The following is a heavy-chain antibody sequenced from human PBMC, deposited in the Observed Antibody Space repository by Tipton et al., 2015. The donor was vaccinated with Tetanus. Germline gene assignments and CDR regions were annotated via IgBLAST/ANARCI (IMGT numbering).Heavy chain of an antibody. CDR2: TYYSGST. V-gene: IGHV4-59*08. CDR3: ARLGYDILTGYHYDY. Sequence: TLSLTCTVSGGSISSYYWSWIRQPPGKGLEWIGYTYYSGSTNYNPSLKSRVTISVDTSKNQFSLKLSSVTAADTAVYYCARLGYDILTGYHYDYWGQGTLVTVSS. CDR1: GGSISSYY. J-gene: IGHJ4*02. D-gene: IGHD3-9*01.